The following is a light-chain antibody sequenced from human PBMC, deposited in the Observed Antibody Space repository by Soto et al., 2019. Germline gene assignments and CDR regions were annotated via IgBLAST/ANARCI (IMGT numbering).Light chain of an antibody. J-gene: IGKJ2*01. CDR2: GAS. Sequence: ENVLTQSPGTLSLSPGERATLSCRASQSVSSNYLAWYQQKPGQAPRVLIYGASSRATGIPDRFSGTGSGTDFNLTISRLEPEDFAVYYCQHYGSSPPMYTFGQGTKLEIK. V-gene: IGKV3-20*01. CDR1: QSVSSNY. CDR3: QHYGSSPPMYT.